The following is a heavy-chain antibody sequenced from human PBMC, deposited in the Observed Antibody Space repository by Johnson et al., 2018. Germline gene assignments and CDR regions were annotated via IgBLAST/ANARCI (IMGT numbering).Heavy chain of an antibody. D-gene: IGHD5-18*01. J-gene: IGHJ6*02. Sequence: VQLVQSGGGLVQPAGSXRISCAASGCTFSNYAMRWVRQAQGPGLEWVSAISTSGGSTYYAAPVQDRFTISRDNPKNPLYLPMNSLRAEDTALYYCAKAHVDSAITNYHDAFDVWGQGTTVTVSS. CDR1: GCTFSNYA. CDR2: ISTSGGST. CDR3: AKAHVDSAITNYHDAFDV. V-gene: IGHV3-23*04.